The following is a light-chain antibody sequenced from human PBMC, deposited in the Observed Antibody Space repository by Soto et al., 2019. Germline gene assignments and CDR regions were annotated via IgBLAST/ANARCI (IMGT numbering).Light chain of an antibody. CDR3: QQYNSYPWT. CDR1: QTISSW. CDR2: DAS. V-gene: IGKV1-5*01. J-gene: IGKJ1*01. Sequence: DIQMTQSPSTLSASVGDRVTITCRASQTISSWLAWHQQKAGKAPKLLMFDASTLESGVPSRFSGSVSGTEFTLTISSLQPDDFATYYCQQYNSYPWTFGQGTKVEIK.